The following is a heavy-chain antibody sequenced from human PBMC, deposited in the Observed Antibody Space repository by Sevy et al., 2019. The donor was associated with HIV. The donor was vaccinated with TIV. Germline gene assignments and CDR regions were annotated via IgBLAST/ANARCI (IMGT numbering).Heavy chain of an antibody. Sequence: ASVKVSCKTTGYIFSDYNMHWVRQAPGQGLESIALINPNSGVTIYAHNFRGRVSVTRDTSMSTAYMELSGLTSDDTAVYYCVREDINAPRTLLSFDIWGQGTMVTVSS. CDR3: VREDINAPRTLLSFDI. CDR2: INPNSGVT. J-gene: IGHJ3*02. D-gene: IGHD3-3*01. V-gene: IGHV1-2*06. CDR1: GYIFSDYN.